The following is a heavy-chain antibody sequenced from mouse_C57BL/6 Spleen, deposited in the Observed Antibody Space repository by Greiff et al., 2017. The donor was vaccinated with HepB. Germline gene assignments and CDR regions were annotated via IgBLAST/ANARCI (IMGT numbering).Heavy chain of an antibody. V-gene: IGHV5-4*01. Sequence: EVQRVESGGGLVKPGGSLKLSCAASGFTFSSYAMSWVRQTPEKRLEWVATISDGGSYTYYPDNVKGRFTISRDNAKNNLYLQMSHLKSEDTAMYYCARGVKDWYFDVWGTGTTVTVSS. CDR1: GFTFSSYA. D-gene: IGHD1-3*01. J-gene: IGHJ1*03. CDR3: ARGVKDWYFDV. CDR2: ISDGGSYT.